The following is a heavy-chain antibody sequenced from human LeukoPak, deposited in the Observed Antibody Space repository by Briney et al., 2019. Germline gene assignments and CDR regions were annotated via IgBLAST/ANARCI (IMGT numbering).Heavy chain of an antibody. CDR1: GGSFSGYY. J-gene: IGHJ4*02. CDR3: ARLNYYDSSGYYNSKKYYFDY. CDR2: INHSGST. V-gene: IGHV4-34*01. D-gene: IGHD3-22*01. Sequence: SETLSLTCAVYGGSFSGYYWSWLRQPPGKGLEWIGEINHSGSTNYNPSLKSRVTISVDTSKNQFSLKLSSVTAADTAVYYCARLNYYDSSGYYNSKKYYFDYWGQGTLVTVSS.